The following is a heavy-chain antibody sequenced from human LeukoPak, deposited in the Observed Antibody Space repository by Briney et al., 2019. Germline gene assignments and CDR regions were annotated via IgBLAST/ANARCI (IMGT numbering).Heavy chain of an antibody. Sequence: ASVKVSCKASGYTFTSYYMHWVRQAPGQGLEWMGWINPNSGGTNYAQKFQGRVTMTRDTSTSTVYMELSSLRSEDTAVYYCARVGNDYGDYVPYYFDYWGQGTLVTVSS. D-gene: IGHD4-17*01. J-gene: IGHJ4*02. V-gene: IGHV1-2*02. CDR2: INPNSGGT. CDR1: GYTFTSYY. CDR3: ARVGNDYGDYVPYYFDY.